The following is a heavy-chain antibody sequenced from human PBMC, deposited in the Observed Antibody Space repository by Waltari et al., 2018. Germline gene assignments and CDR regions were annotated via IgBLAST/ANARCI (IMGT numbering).Heavy chain of an antibody. V-gene: IGHV3-49*04. CDR1: GFTFGDYA. J-gene: IGHJ1*01. CDR2: IRSKAYGGTT. D-gene: IGHD4-17*01. CDR3: ATGGTVTTAGYFQH. Sequence: EVQLVESGGGLVQPGRSLRLSCTASGFTFGDYAMSWVRQAPGKGLEWVGFIRSKAYGGTTEYAASVKGRFTISRDDSKSIAYLQMNSLKTEDTAVYYCATGGTVTTAGYFQHWGQGTLVTVSS.